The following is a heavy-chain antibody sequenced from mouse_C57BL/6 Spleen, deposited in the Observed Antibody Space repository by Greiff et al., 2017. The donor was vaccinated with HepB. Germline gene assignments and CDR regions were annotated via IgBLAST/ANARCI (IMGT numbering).Heavy chain of an antibody. CDR1: GYTFTTYP. V-gene: IGHV1-47*01. CDR2: FHPYNDDT. J-gene: IGHJ1*03. Sequence: QVQLQQSGAELVKPGASVKMSCKASGYTFTTYPIEWMKQNHGKSLEWIGNFHPYNDDTKYNEKFKGKATLTVEKSSSTVYLELSRLTSDDSAVYYGGRGDDEYGYWYFDVWGKGTTVTVSS. CDR3: GRGDDEYGYWYFDV. D-gene: IGHD5-2*01.